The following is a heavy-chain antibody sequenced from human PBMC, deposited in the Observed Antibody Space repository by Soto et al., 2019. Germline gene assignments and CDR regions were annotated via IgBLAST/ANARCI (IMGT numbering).Heavy chain of an antibody. Sequence: GESLKISCRGSGYTFTDYWIVWVRQMPGKGLEWMGVIYPGDSKTKYSPSFQGQVTLSADKSITTAYLQWSSLKASDTAVYYCARHQVGYFGQNFYYYGMEVWGQGTTVTVSS. CDR3: ARHQVGYFGQNFYYYGMEV. J-gene: IGHJ6*02. CDR2: IYPGDSKT. CDR1: GYTFTDYW. D-gene: IGHD3-9*01. V-gene: IGHV5-51*01.